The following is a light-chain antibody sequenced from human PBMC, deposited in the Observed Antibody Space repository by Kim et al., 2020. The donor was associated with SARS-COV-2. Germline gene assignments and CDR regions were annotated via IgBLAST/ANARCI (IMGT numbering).Light chain of an antibody. CDR2: DTD. CDR3: ATWDSNLRAVI. V-gene: IGLV1-51*01. CDR1: ASNIGNNY. J-gene: IGLJ2*01. Sequence: QSVLTQPPSVSAAPGQRVTMSCSGGASNIGNNYVAWYQHVPGTAPKLVIHDTDDRPSGIPDRFSGSKSGTSATLDITGLQTGDEAIYYCATWDSNLRAVIFGGGTQLTVL.